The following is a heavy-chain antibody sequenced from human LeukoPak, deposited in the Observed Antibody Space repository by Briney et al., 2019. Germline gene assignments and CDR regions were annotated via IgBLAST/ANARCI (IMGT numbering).Heavy chain of an antibody. V-gene: IGHV1-2*02. D-gene: IGHD3-10*01. CDR2: INPNSGGT. Sequence: ASVKVSCKASGYTFTSYGISWVRQAPGQGLEWMGWINPNSGGTNYAQKFQGRVTMTRDTSISTAYMELSRLRSDDTAVYYCARRWFGEFPFDYWGQGTLVTVSS. CDR3: ARRWFGEFPFDY. CDR1: GYTFTSYG. J-gene: IGHJ4*02.